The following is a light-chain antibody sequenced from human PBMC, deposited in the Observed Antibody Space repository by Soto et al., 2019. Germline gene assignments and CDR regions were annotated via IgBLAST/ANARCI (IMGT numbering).Light chain of an antibody. CDR1: QSVSSSY. J-gene: IGKJ5*01. V-gene: IGKV3D-20*02. CDR2: GAS. Sequence: EIVMTQSPATLSLSPGERATLSCRASQSVSSSYLAWYQQKPGQAPRLLIYGASSRATGIPDRFSGGGSETDFTLTISSLEPEDFGVYYCQQRANWPITFGQGTRLENK. CDR3: QQRANWPIT.